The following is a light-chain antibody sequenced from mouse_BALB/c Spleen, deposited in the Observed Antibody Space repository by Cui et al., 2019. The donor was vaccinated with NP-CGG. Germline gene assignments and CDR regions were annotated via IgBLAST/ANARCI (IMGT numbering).Light chain of an antibody. CDR2: GTN. V-gene: IGLV1*01. CDR3: ALWYSNHWV. J-gene: IGLJ1*01. Sequence: QAVLTQKSALTTSPGETVTLTCRSSTGAVTTSNYANWVQEKPDHLFTGLIGGTNNRAPGVPARFSGSLIGDKAALTITGAQTEDEAIYFCALWYSNHWVFGGGTKVTVL. CDR1: TGAVTTSNY.